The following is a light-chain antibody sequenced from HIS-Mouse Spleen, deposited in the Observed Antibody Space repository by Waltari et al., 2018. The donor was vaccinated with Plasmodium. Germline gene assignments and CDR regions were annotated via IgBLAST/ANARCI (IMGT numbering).Light chain of an antibody. Sequence: QSALTQPPSASGSPGQSVPISCTGTSSDVGGSNYVSWYQQHPGKAPKLMIYEVSNRPSGVPDRFSGSKSGNTASLTVSGLQAEDEADYYCSSYAGSNNLVFGGGTKLTVL. J-gene: IGLJ2*01. CDR1: SSDVGGSNY. V-gene: IGLV2-8*01. CDR3: SSYAGSNNLV. CDR2: EVS.